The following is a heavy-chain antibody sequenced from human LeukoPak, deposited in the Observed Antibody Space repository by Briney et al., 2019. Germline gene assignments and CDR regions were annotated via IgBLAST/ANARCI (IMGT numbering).Heavy chain of an antibody. J-gene: IGHJ6*02. Sequence: PSETLSLTCTVSGGSISSFYWSWIRQPPGKALEWIGYIYSSGSTNYNPSLKSRVTVSVAASKNQFSLKVTSVTAADTAVYYCARHFYGSGSYRAYGMDVWGQGTTVTVSS. D-gene: IGHD3-10*01. CDR1: GGSISSFY. CDR2: IYSSGST. CDR3: ARHFYGSGSYRAYGMDV. V-gene: IGHV4-59*08.